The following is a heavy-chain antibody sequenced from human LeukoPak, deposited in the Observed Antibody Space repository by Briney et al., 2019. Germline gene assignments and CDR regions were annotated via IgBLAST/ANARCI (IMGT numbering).Heavy chain of an antibody. CDR3: ARGVDTAMVASFQH. V-gene: IGHV3-7*01. D-gene: IGHD5-18*01. CDR2: IKQDGSEK. Sequence: GGSLRLSCAASGFTFSSYWMSWVRQAPGKGPEWVANIKQDGSEKYYVDSVKGRFTISRDNAKNSLYLQMNSLRAENTAVYYCARGVDTAMVASFQHWGQGTLVTVSS. CDR1: GFTFSSYW. J-gene: IGHJ1*01.